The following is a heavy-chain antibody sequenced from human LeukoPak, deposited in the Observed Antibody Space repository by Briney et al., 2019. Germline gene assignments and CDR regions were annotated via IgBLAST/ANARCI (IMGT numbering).Heavy chain of an antibody. V-gene: IGHV5-10-1*01. D-gene: IGHD2-2*01. CDR1: GYSFTSYW. J-gene: IGHJ5*02. CDR2: INPSDSET. Sequence: GESLRISCKGSGYSFTSYWITWVRQMAGTGLEWMGRINPSDSETNYSPSFQGHVTMSADKSISTAYLQWSGLKASDTAMYYCARDGARYCSSITCFIKWFDPWGQGTLITVSS. CDR3: ARDGARYCSSITCFIKWFDP.